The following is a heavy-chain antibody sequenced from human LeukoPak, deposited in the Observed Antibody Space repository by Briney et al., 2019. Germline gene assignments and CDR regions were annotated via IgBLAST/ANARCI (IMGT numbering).Heavy chain of an antibody. D-gene: IGHD6-19*01. CDR1: GYTLTELS. CDR2: FDPEGGET. J-gene: IGHJ4*02. Sequence: ASVKVSCKVSGYTLTELSMHWVRQAPGKGLEWMGGFDPEGGETIYAQKFQGRVTMTEDTSTDTAYMELSSLRSEDTAVYYCATYSSGWYYFDYWGQGTLVTVSS. CDR3: ATYSSGWYYFDY. V-gene: IGHV1-24*01.